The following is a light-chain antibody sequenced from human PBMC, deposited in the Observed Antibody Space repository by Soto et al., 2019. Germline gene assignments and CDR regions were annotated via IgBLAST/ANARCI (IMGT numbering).Light chain of an antibody. CDR1: QSVSSTY. CDR3: QQYNYSPLT. Sequence: IVMTPSPATLSVSPGDRATLSCRASQSVSSTYIAWYQQKFGQAPRLLIYGASSRATGIPDRFSGSGSGTDFTLTISRLEPEDFAVYYCQQYNYSPLTFGGGTKVDIK. CDR2: GAS. V-gene: IGKV3-20*01. J-gene: IGKJ4*01.